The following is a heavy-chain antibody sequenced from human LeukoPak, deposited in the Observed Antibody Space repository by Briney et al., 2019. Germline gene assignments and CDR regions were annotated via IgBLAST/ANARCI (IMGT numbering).Heavy chain of an antibody. CDR2: ITAYNWNT. V-gene: IGHV1-18*01. Sequence: ASVKVSCTTSGYTFTIYGISWVRQAPGQRLEWMGWITAYNWNTNYAQKLQDRDTKTTDTSTSTVYRELRSLRSDDTAVYYCARDWKEWWDTMVRGVAMAHEYYFDYWGQGTLVTVSS. CDR1: GYTFTIYG. D-gene: IGHD3-10*01. CDR3: ARDWKEWWDTMVRGVAMAHEYYFDY. J-gene: IGHJ4*02.